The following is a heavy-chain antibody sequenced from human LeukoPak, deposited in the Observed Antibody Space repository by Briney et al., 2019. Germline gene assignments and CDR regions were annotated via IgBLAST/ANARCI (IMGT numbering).Heavy chain of an antibody. V-gene: IGHV4-59*01. CDR2: IYYSGST. D-gene: IGHD2-2*01. J-gene: IGHJ5*02. CDR1: GGSISSYY. Sequence: SETLSLTCTVSGGSISSYYWSWIRQPPGKGLEWIGYIYYSGSTNYNPSLKSRVSISVDTSKNYFSMKLSSVTATDPPIHDCARSDPIVVXXXXIDXXXDPWGQGTLVTVSS. CDR3: ARSDPIVVXXXXIDXXXDP.